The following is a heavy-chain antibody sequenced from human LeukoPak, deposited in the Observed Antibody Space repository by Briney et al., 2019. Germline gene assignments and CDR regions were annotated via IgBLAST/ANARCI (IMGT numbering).Heavy chain of an antibody. J-gene: IGHJ4*02. CDR1: GFTFSSYW. CDR2: IKQDGSEK. V-gene: IGHV3-7*01. D-gene: IGHD3-3*01. Sequence: GGSLRLSCAASGFTFSSYWMSWVRQAPGKGLEWVANIKQDGSEKYYVDSVKGRFTISRDNAKNSLYLQMNSLRAEDTAVYYCARHEYYDFWSGYYANDFDYWGQGTLVTVSS. CDR3: ARHEYYDFWSGYYANDFDY.